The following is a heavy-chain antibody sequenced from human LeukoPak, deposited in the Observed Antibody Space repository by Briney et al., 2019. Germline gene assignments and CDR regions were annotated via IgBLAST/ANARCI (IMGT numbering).Heavy chain of an antibody. Sequence: GGSLRLSCVASGFTFSNFAMSWVRQAPGKGLEWVSGISSSDGTTYYTDSVKGRFTISRDTSKNTLYLQMHSLRAEDTAVYFCAKHRRGAYAYQFDYWGQGTLVTVSS. D-gene: IGHD5-12*01. CDR2: ISSSDGTT. J-gene: IGHJ4*02. CDR3: AKHRRGAYAYQFDY. CDR1: GFTFSNFA. V-gene: IGHV3-23*01.